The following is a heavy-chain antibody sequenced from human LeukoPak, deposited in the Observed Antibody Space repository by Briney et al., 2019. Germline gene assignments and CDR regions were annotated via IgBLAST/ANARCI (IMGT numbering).Heavy chain of an antibody. Sequence: GGSLRLSCAASGFTFSNAWMSWVRQAPGKGLEWVGRIKSKTDGGTTDYAAPVKGRFTISRDDSKNTLYLQMNSLKTEDTAVYYCTTLYGDSDYFDYWGQGTLVTVSS. CDR3: TTLYGDSDYFDY. J-gene: IGHJ4*02. D-gene: IGHD4-17*01. CDR2: IKSKTDGGTT. CDR1: GFTFSNAW. V-gene: IGHV3-15*01.